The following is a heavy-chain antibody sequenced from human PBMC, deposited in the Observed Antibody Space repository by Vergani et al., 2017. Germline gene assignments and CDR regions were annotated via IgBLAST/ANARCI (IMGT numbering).Heavy chain of an antibody. CDR2: LCPSGST. V-gene: IGHV4-4*07. D-gene: IGHD5-18*01. Sequence: QVQMQESGPGLVKTSETLSLTCSASGAPISYWCWSWLRQPAGKGLEWIGRLCPSGSTNYKPSLKSRVTISVDTSKNQFSLKLSSVTAADTAVYYCARESIQLWSSFDYWGQGTLVTVSS. J-gene: IGHJ4*02. CDR3: ARESIQLWSSFDY. CDR1: GAPISYWC.